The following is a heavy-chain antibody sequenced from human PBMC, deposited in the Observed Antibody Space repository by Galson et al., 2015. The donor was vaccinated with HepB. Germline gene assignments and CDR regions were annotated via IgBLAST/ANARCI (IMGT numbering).Heavy chain of an antibody. CDR2: ISYDGSNK. Sequence: SLRLSCAASGFTFTRYAIHWVRQAPGKGLEWVAFISYDGSNKFYGEFVKGRFTISRDNSKNTVYVQMNRLKPEDTAVYYCARDMGKVTPNYFDYWCQGTLVTVCS. V-gene: IGHV3-30-3*01. D-gene: IGHD2-21*02. CDR1: GFTFTRYA. CDR3: ARDMGKVTPNYFDY. J-gene: IGHJ4*02.